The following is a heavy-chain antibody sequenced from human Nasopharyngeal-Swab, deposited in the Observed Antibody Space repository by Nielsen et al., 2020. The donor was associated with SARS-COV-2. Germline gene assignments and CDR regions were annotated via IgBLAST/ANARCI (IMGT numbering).Heavy chain of an antibody. V-gene: IGHV4-39*01. J-gene: IGHJ6*03. CDR1: GGSISSSSYY. Sequence: GSLRLSCTVSGGSISSSSYYWGWIRQPPGKGLEWIGSIYYSGSTYYNPSLKSRVTISVDTSKNQFSLKLSSVTAADTAVYYCARTGTNSIGYYYYMDVWGKGTTVTVS. D-gene: IGHD3-10*01. CDR2: IYYSGST. CDR3: ARTGTNSIGYYYYMDV.